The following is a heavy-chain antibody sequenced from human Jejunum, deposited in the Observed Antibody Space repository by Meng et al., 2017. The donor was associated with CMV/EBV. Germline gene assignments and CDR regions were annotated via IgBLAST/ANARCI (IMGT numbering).Heavy chain of an antibody. CDR2: ISFNGGNQ. V-gene: IGHV3-30*01. D-gene: IGHD3-22*01. CDR1: GFSFSTSA. CDR3: ARDFYDSTGRNGDY. Sequence: SGFSFSTSAIHWVRQTPGKGLQWVSVISFNGGNQYYADSVKGRCTISRDNSKNTVYLQMNSLRVEDTAVYHCARDFYDSTGRNGDYWGQGTLVTVSS. J-gene: IGHJ4*02.